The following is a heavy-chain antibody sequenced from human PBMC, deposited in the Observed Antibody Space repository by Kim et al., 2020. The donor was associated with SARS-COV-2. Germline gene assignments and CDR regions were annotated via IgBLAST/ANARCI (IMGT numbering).Heavy chain of an antibody. Sequence: ASVKVSCKASGYTFTSYGISWVRQAPGQGLEWMGWISAYNGNTNHAQKLQGRVTMTTDTSTSTAYMELRSLRSDDTAVYYCARDLTSSIFGVWMKYCYGMDVWGRGTTGTDSS. J-gene: IGHJ6*02. V-gene: IGHV1-18*01. D-gene: IGHD3-3*01. CDR1: GYTFTSYG. CDR2: ISAYNGNT. CDR3: ARDLTSSIFGVWMKYCYGMDV.